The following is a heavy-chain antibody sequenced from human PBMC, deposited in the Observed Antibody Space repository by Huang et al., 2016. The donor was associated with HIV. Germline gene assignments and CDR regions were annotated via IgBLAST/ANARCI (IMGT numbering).Heavy chain of an antibody. CDR1: GGTFSSYA. CDR2: IMPIFGTA. J-gene: IGHJ4*02. Sequence: QVQLVQSGAEVKKPGSSVKVSCKASGGTFSSYAISWVRQAPGQGLEWMGGIMPIFGTANYAQKFQVRVTITADESTSTAYMELSSLRSEDTAVYYCARARGYYDSSVSYYFDYWGQGTLVTVSS. CDR3: ARARGYYDSSVSYYFDY. V-gene: IGHV1-69*13. D-gene: IGHD3-22*01.